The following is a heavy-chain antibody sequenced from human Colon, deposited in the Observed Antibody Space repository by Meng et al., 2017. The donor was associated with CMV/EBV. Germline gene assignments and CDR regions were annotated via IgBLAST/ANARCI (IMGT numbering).Heavy chain of an antibody. CDR3: ARDKVVVVPAPLFGMDV. D-gene: IGHD2-2*01. J-gene: IGHJ6*02. Sequence: GGSLRLSCAASGFTFSTYSLNWVRQAPGKGLEWIAYIGSGGYNIYYADSVKGRFTISRDNAENSMYLQMNSLRAEDTAVYYCARDKVVVVPAPLFGMDVWGQGTTVTVSS. CDR1: GFTFSTYS. V-gene: IGHV3-48*04. CDR2: IGSGGYNI.